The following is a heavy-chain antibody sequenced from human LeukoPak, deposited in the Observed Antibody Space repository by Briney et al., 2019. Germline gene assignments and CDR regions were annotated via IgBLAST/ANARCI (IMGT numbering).Heavy chain of an antibody. CDR1: GFTFSSYG. CDR3: AKALYPVAKGGFDY. Sequence: PGRSLRLSCAASGFTFSSYGMHWVRQAPGKGLEWVAVIWYDGSNNYADSVKGRFTISRDNSQNTVYLQMNSLRAEDTAVYYCAKALYPVAKGGFDYWGQGTLVTVSS. J-gene: IGHJ4*02. CDR2: IWYDGSN. D-gene: IGHD4-11*01. V-gene: IGHV3-33*06.